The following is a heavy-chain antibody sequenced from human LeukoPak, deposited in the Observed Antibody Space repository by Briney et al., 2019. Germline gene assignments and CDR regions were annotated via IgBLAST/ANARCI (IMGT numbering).Heavy chain of an antibody. V-gene: IGHV3-21*01. Sequence: GGSLRLSCAASGFTFSSYSMNWVRQAPGKGLEWVSSSSSSSSYIYYADSVKGRFTISRDNAKNSLYLQMNSLRAEDTAVYYCARANYDFWSGYYWNPFDYWGQGTLVTVSS. CDR2: SSSSSSYI. D-gene: IGHD3-3*01. CDR3: ARANYDFWSGYYWNPFDY. CDR1: GFTFSSYS. J-gene: IGHJ4*02.